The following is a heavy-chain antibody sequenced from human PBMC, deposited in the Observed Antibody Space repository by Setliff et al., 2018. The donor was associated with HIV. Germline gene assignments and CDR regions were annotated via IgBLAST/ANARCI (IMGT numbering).Heavy chain of an antibody. CDR1: GYTFTTYG. V-gene: IGHV1-18*01. J-gene: IGHJ3*02. D-gene: IGHD3-10*01. Sequence: ASVKVSCKASGYTFTTYGISRVRQAPGQGLEWMGWISVYNGNTHYGQKFQGRVIVTAETSTSTAYMELTSLRSDDTAVYYCASEGITMVRGAIIRSAFDIWGQGTMVTVSS. CDR2: ISVYNGNT. CDR3: ASEGITMVRGAIIRSAFDI.